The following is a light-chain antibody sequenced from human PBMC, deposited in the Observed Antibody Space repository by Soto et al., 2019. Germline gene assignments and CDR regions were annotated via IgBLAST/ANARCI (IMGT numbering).Light chain of an antibody. CDR3: QQYGSSPLT. Sequence: EIVLTQSPGTLSLSPGETANLSCRASQNVRSNYLAWYQQKPGQAPRFLIYDASSRAPGIPDRFSGSGSGTDFTLTISRLEPEDFAVYYCQQYGSSPLTFGGGTKVEIK. J-gene: IGKJ4*01. CDR1: QNVRSNY. V-gene: IGKV3-20*01. CDR2: DAS.